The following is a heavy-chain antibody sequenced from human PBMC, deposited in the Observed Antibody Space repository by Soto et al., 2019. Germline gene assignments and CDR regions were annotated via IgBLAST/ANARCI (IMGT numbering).Heavy chain of an antibody. V-gene: IGHV6-1*01. CDR1: GDSVSSNSAA. Sequence: SQTLSLTCAISGDSVSSNSAAWNWIRQSPSRGLEWLGRTYYRSKWYNDYAVSVKSRITINPDTSKNQFSLQLNSVTPEDTAVYYCARTLRRKGIAANYYYYGMDVWGQGTTVTVSS. D-gene: IGHD6-25*01. J-gene: IGHJ6*02. CDR2: TYYRSKWYN. CDR3: ARTLRRKGIAANYYYYGMDV.